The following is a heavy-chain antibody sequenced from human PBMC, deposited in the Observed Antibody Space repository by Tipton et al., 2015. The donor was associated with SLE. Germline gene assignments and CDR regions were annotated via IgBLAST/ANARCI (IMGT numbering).Heavy chain of an antibody. J-gene: IGHJ4*02. CDR1: GFSFGDYA. V-gene: IGHV3-49*04. Sequence: SLRLSCAASGFSFGDYAMSWVRQAPGKGLEWVGFIRSKDYGGSAEYAASVKGRFTLSRDDSRSIVYLQMNSLTTEDTAVYYCTRDQLRGWYYFDYWGQGTLVTVSS. CDR3: TRDQLRGWYYFDY. D-gene: IGHD6-19*01. CDR2: IRSKDYGGSA.